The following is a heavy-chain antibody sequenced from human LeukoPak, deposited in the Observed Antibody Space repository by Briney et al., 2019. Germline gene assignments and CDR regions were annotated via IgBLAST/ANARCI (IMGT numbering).Heavy chain of an antibody. CDR3: AKDIYYDSSGHFDY. Sequence: QPGRSLRPSCAASGFTFDDYAMHWVRQAPGKGLEWVSGISWNSGSIGYADSVKGRFTISRDNAKNSLYLQMNSLRAEDTALYYCAKDIYYDSSGHFDYWGQGTLVTASS. D-gene: IGHD3-22*01. CDR2: ISWNSGSI. V-gene: IGHV3-9*01. J-gene: IGHJ4*02. CDR1: GFTFDDYA.